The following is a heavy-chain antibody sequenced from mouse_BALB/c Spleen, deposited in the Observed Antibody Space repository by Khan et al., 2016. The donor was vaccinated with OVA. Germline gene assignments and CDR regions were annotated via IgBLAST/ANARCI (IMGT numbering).Heavy chain of an antibody. CDR3: ARQPYYHYYIMDY. V-gene: IGHV2-6-1*01. J-gene: IGHJ4*01. D-gene: IGHD2-10*01. Sequence: QVQLKQSGPGLVAPSQSLSITCTISGFSLANYGVHWVSQPPGKGLEWLVVIWSDGTTTYNSALKSRLSISRDNSKSQVFLKMNSIQTDDTAMYYSARQPYYHYYIMDYWGQGTSVTVSS. CDR1: GFSLANYG. CDR2: IWSDGTT.